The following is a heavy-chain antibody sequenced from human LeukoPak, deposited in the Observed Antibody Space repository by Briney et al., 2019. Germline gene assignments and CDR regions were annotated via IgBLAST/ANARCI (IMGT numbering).Heavy chain of an antibody. CDR3: ARGLGNLEMATILYYFDY. J-gene: IGHJ4*02. D-gene: IGHD5-24*01. V-gene: IGHV4-34*01. Sequence: TSETLSLTCAVYGGSFSGYYWSWIRQPPGKGLEWIGEINHSGSTNYNPSLKSRVTISVDTSKNQFSLKLSSVTAADTAVYYCARGLGNLEMATILYYFDYWGQGTLVTVSS. CDR2: INHSGST. CDR1: GGSFSGYY.